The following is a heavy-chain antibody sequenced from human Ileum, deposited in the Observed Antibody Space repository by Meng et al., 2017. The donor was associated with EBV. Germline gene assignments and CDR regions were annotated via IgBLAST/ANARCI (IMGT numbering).Heavy chain of an antibody. J-gene: IGHJ5*02. D-gene: IGHD6-13*01. CDR3: ARPIAAAGWFDP. Sequence: LQESGPGLVKPSETLFLTCTVSGGPINSSSYYWGWIRQPPGKGLEWIGSIYYSGRTYYNPSLKSRVTISVDTSKNQFSLKLSSVTAADTAVYYCARPIAAAGWFDPWGQGTLVTVSS. CDR1: GGPINSSSYY. V-gene: IGHV4-39*01. CDR2: IYYSGRT.